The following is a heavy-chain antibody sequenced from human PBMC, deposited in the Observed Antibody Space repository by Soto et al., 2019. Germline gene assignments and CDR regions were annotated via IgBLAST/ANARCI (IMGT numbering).Heavy chain of an antibody. V-gene: IGHV3-7*01. J-gene: IGHJ4*02. Sequence: EVQLVESGGGLVQPGGSLRLSCAASGFPFSSYWMTWVRQAPGKGLEWVANIKEDGSEKNYVDSVKGRFTISRDNAKNSLYLQMNNLRAEDTALYYCARELYLLNDYWGQGTLVTVSS. D-gene: IGHD2-2*02. CDR1: GFPFSSYW. CDR2: IKEDGSEK. CDR3: ARELYLLNDY.